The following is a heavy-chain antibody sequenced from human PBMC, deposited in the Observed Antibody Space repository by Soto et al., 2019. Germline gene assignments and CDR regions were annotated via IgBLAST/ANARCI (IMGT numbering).Heavy chain of an antibody. Sequence: PWGSLRLSCATSGYAFEDYAMHWVRQVPGKGLEWVSLISWDGESTYYADPVKGRFTVSRDNSEKSLYLQMNSVRVDDTALYYCAKVGQLDITTGHAYFDHWGQGTLVTVS. V-gene: IGHV3-43D*04. D-gene: IGHD5-12*01. CDR2: ISWDGEST. CDR3: AKVGQLDITTGHAYFDH. J-gene: IGHJ4*02. CDR1: GYAFEDYA.